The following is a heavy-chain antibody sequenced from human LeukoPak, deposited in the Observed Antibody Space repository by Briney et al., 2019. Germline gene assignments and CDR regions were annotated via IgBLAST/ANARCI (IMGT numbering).Heavy chain of an antibody. Sequence: PGGSLRLSCAASGFTFSSYSMNWVRQAPGKGLEWASSISSSSYIYYADSVKGRFTISRDNAKNSLYLQMNSLRAEDTAVYYCARDFSGSYEFDYWGQGTLVTVSS. CDR1: GFTFSSYS. D-gene: IGHD1-26*01. CDR3: ARDFSGSYEFDY. V-gene: IGHV3-21*01. CDR2: ISSSSYI. J-gene: IGHJ4*02.